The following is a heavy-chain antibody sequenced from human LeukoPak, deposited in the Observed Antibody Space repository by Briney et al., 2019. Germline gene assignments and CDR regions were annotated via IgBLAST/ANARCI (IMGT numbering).Heavy chain of an antibody. CDR2: IYSGGST. CDR3: ARDGYSGYDFYY. D-gene: IGHD5-12*01. V-gene: IGHV3-66*01. J-gene: IGHJ4*02. Sequence: GGSLRLSCAASGLTVSSNYMSWVRQAPGKGLEWVSVIYSGGSTYYADSVKGRFTISRDNSKNTLYLQMNSLRAEDTAVYYRARDGYSGYDFYYWGQGTLVTVSS. CDR1: GLTVSSNY.